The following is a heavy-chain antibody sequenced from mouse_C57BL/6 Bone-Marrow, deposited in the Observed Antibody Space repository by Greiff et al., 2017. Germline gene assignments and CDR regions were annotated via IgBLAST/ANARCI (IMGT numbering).Heavy chain of an antibody. J-gene: IGHJ4*01. CDR1: GYTFTSYW. CDR3: ARDWTYYYFMDD. Sequence: QVQLQQSGAELVKPGASVKMSCKASGYTFTSYWMHWVKPRPGQGLAWIGNINPSNGGTNYNEKFKSNATLTVDKSSRTAYMLHSSLTTEDSAVYYCARDWTYYYFMDDWGQGTSVTVSS. CDR2: INPSNGGT. D-gene: IGHD5-1*01. V-gene: IGHV1-53*01.